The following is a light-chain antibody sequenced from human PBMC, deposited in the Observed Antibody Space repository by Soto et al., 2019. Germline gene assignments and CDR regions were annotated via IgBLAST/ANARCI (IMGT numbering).Light chain of an antibody. Sequence: QPALTQPPSASGSLGQSVTISCTGTSSDIGTYDYVSWYQQHPGRAPKLIIFEVSKRPLGVPDRFSGSKSGNTASLIVSGLQPDDEAEYHCTSYTGDDFTFVFGTGTKVTVL. CDR1: SSDIGTYDY. J-gene: IGLJ1*01. V-gene: IGLV2-8*01. CDR2: EVS. CDR3: TSYTGDDFTFV.